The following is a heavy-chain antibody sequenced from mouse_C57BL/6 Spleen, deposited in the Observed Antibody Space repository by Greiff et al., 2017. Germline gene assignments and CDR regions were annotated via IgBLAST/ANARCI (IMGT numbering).Heavy chain of an antibody. D-gene: IGHD1-1*01. V-gene: IGHV1-80*01. J-gene: IGHJ3*01. CDR1: GYAFSSYW. CDR2: IYPGDGDT. Sequence: VQLQQSGAELVKPGASVKISCKASGYAFSSYWMNWVKQRPGKGLEWIGQIYPGDGDTNYNGKFKGKATLTADKSSSTAYMQLSSLTSEYYAVYFCARSADGSSLWFAYWGQGTLVTVSA. CDR3: ARSADGSSLWFAY.